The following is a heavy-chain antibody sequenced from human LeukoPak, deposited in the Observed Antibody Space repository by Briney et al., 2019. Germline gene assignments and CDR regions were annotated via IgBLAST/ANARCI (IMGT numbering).Heavy chain of an antibody. CDR1: GGSISSYY. Sequence: PSETLSLTCTVSGGSISSYYWSWIRQPPGKGLEWIGYIYYSGSTNYNPSLKSRVTISVDTSKSQFSLKLSFVTAADTAVYYCARLGGYGYFDYWGQGTLVTVSS. CDR2: IYYSGST. D-gene: IGHD5-12*01. V-gene: IGHV4-59*01. CDR3: ARLGGYGYFDY. J-gene: IGHJ4*02.